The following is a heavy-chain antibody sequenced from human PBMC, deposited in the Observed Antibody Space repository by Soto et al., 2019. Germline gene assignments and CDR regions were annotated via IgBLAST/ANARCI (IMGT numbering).Heavy chain of an antibody. CDR2: SA. D-gene: IGHD2-15*01. J-gene: IGHJ5*02. CDR1: GGTFSIYT. Sequence: QVQLVQSGAEVKKPGSSVKVSCKASGGTFSIYTICWVRQAPGQGLEWMGGSANSAQKFQGRLTVTADESTSTVYLELSSLTSEVTAVYYCAREGPPDIAWFDPWGQGTLVSVSS. V-gene: IGHV1-69*01. CDR3: AREGPPDIAWFDP.